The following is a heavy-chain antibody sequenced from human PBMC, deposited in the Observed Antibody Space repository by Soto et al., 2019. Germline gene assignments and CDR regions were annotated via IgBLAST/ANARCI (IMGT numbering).Heavy chain of an antibody. V-gene: IGHV1-2*02. J-gene: IGHJ6*02. CDR1: GYTFTGYY. CDR2: INPNSGGT. Sequence: GASVKVSCKASGYTFTGYYMHWVRQAPGQGLEWMGLINPNSGGTNYAQKFQGRVTITRDTSISTAYMELSRLRSDDTAVYYCARVLSVRGALYYDGMDVWGQGTTVTVSS. CDR3: ARVLSVRGALYYDGMDV. D-gene: IGHD3-10*01.